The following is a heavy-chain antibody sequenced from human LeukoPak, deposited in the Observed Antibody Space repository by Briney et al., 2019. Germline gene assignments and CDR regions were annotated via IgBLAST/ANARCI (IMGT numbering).Heavy chain of an antibody. D-gene: IGHD6-6*01. J-gene: IGHJ4*02. CDR2: INHSGTT. CDR1: GDSINTYY. Sequence: SETLSLTCTVSGDSINTYYWSWIRQPPGKGLEWIGEINHSGTTNYNPSLKSRVTISADTSKNQFSLKLTSVTAADTAVYYCARGRLVSSQPFDYWGQGTLVTVSS. CDR3: ARGRLVSSQPFDY. V-gene: IGHV4-34*01.